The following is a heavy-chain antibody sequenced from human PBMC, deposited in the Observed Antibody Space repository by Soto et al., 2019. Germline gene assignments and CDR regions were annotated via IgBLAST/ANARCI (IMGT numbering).Heavy chain of an antibody. J-gene: IGHJ6*02. CDR1: GGSISSGDYY. CDR2: IYYSGST. CDR3: AREGIYDFWSGYRSGMDV. D-gene: IGHD3-3*01. V-gene: IGHV4-30-4*01. Sequence: SETLSLTCTVSGGSISSGDYYWSWIRQPPGKGLEWIGYIYYSGSTYYNPSLKSRVTISVDTSKNQFSLKLSSVTAADTAVYYCAREGIYDFWSGYRSGMDVWGQGTTVTVSS.